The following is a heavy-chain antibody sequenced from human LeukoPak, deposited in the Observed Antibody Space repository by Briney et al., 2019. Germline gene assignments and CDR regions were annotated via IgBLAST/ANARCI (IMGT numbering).Heavy chain of an antibody. Sequence: EASVRVSCKASGYTFTGYFLHWVRQAPGQGPEWMGWINPDTGDTDSAQKFQGRVTLTRDTSIGTAYMELSSLGSDDTAVYYCARLTAVAHRGFDCWGQGSLVSVSS. CDR1: GYTFTGYF. V-gene: IGHV1-2*02. CDR3: ARLTAVAHRGFDC. D-gene: IGHD6-19*01. J-gene: IGHJ4*02. CDR2: INPDTGDT.